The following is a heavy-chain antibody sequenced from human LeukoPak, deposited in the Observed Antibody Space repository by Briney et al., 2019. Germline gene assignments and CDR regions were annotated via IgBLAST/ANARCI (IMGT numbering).Heavy chain of an antibody. D-gene: IGHD5-18*01. CDR1: GFTFSGFA. Sequence: SGGSLRLSCAASGFTFSGFAMSWVRQAPGKGLEWVSVIYSGGSTYYADSVKGRFTISRDNSKNTLYLQMKSLRAEDTAVYYCARQQHNSYGLFEWGQGTLVTVSS. CDR3: ARQQHNSYGLFE. J-gene: IGHJ4*02. CDR2: IYSGGST. V-gene: IGHV3-66*04.